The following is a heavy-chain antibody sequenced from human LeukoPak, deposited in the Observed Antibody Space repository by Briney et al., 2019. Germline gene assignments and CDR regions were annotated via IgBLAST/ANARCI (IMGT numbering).Heavy chain of an antibody. Sequence: SETLSLTCTVSGGPISSYYWSWIRQPPGKGLEWIGYTYYSGSTNYNPSLKSRVTISVDTSKNQFSLKLSSVTAADTAVYYCARDRGSRYDFWSGYYHYYYGMDVWGQGTTVTVSS. CDR2: TYYSGST. D-gene: IGHD3-3*01. V-gene: IGHV4-59*01. CDR3: ARDRGSRYDFWSGYYHYYYGMDV. J-gene: IGHJ6*02. CDR1: GGPISSYY.